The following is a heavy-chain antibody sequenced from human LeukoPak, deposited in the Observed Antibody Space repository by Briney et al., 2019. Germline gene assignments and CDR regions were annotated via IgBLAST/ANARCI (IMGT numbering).Heavy chain of an antibody. CDR1: CSTFNTYG. Sequence: ALRLSCAASCSTFNTYGMHWVREAPGKGLEWIAVVWSDGSNRFYADSVEGRFTISRDNSKNTMYLQMNSLRAEDTAVYYCAKSNTESQTTVGNWGQGTLVSVSS. CDR3: AKSNTESQTTVGN. CDR2: VWSDGSNR. J-gene: IGHJ4*02. V-gene: IGHV3-33*06. D-gene: IGHD1-14*01.